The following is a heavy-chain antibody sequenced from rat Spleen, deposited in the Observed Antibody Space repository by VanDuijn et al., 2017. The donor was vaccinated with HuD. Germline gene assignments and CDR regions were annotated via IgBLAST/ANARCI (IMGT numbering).Heavy chain of an antibody. J-gene: IGHJ3*01. CDR1: GFTFNNYW. CDR2: ITHTGGST. Sequence: EVQLVESGGGLVQPGRSLKLSCVASGFTFNNYWMTWIRQAPGKGLEWIASITHTGGSTYYPDSVKGRFTVSRDDAKSTLYLQMDSLRSEDTATYYCTTYGGLRNWFAYWGQGTLVTVSS. V-gene: IGHV5-31*01. CDR3: TTYGGLRNWFAY. D-gene: IGHD4-1*01.